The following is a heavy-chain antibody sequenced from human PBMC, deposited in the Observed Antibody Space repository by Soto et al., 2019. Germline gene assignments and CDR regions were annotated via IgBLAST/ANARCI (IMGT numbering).Heavy chain of an antibody. CDR1: GGSFSGYY. D-gene: IGHD4-17*01. CDR2: INHSGST. CDR3: ARVPSTVVTRMYGMDV. Sequence: PSETLSLTCAVYGGSFSGYYWSWIRQPPGKGLEWIGEINHSGSTNYNPSLKSRVTISVDTSKNQFSLKLSSVTAADTAVYYCARVPSTVVTRMYGMDVWGQGTTVTVPS. V-gene: IGHV4-34*01. J-gene: IGHJ6*02.